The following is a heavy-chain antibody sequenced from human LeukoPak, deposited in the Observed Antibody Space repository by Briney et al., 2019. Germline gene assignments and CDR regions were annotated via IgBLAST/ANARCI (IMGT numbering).Heavy chain of an antibody. V-gene: IGHV4-59*01. CDR3: ARALGYFDWFEPGWFDP. Sequence: SETLSLTCTVSGGSISSYYWSWIRQPPGKGLEWIGYIYYSGSTNYNPSLKSRVTISVDTPKNQFSLKLSSVTAADTAVYYWARALGYFDWFEPGWFDPWGQGTLVTVSS. CDR2: IYYSGST. CDR1: GGSISSYY. D-gene: IGHD3-9*01. J-gene: IGHJ5*02.